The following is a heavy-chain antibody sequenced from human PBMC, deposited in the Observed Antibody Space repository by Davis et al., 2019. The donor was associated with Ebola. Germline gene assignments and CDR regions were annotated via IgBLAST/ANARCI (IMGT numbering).Heavy chain of an antibody. V-gene: IGHV2-70*01. J-gene: IGHJ6*02. D-gene: IGHD5-18*01. Sequence: SGSTLVKPTQTLTLTCTFSGFSLSTSGMCVRWIRQPPGKALEWLALIDWDDDKYYSTSLKTRLTISKDTYKNQVVLTMNNMDPVDTATYYCALTSRAVTMGRYYYGMDVWGQGTTVTVSS. CDR1: GFSLSTSGMC. CDR2: IDWDDDK. CDR3: ALTSRAVTMGRYYYGMDV.